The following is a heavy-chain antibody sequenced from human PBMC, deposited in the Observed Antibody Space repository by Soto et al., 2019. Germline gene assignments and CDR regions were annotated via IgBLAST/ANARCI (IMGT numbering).Heavy chain of an antibody. CDR3: AKAIVPAETLYYYGMDV. V-gene: IGHV3-23*01. Sequence: GGSLRLSCAASGFTFSSYAMSWVRQAPGKGLEWVSAISGSGGSTYYADSVKGRFTISRDNSKNTLYLQMNSLRAEDTAVYYCAKAIVPAETLYYYGMDVWGQGTTVTVSS. J-gene: IGHJ6*02. D-gene: IGHD2-2*01. CDR1: GFTFSSYA. CDR2: ISGSGGST.